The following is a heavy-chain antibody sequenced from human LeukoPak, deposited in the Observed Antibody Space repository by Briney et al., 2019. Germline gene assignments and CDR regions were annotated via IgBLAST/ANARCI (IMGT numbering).Heavy chain of an antibody. V-gene: IGHV3-21*01. D-gene: IGHD5-18*01. CDR1: GFSFSTYW. Sequence: PGGSLRLSCAASGFSFSTYWMSWVRQAPGKGLEWVSSISSSSSYIYYADSVKGRFTISRDNAKNSLYLQMNSLRAEDTAVYYCARVSEGGYSYGGAAIDYWGQGTLVTVSS. CDR3: ARVSEGGYSYGGAAIDY. CDR2: ISSSSSYI. J-gene: IGHJ4*02.